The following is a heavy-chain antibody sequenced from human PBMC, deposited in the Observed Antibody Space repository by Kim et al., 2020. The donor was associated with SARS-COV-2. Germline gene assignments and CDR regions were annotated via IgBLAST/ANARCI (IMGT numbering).Heavy chain of an antibody. J-gene: IGHJ4*02. CDR3: AIGPSYSSSWYYFDY. CDR1: GFTFDDYA. V-gene: IGHV3-9*01. Sequence: GGSLRLSCAASGFTFDDYAMHWVRQAPGKGLEWVSGISWNSGSIGYADSVKGRFTISRDNAKNSLYLQMNSLRAEDTALYYCAIGPSYSSSWYYFDYWGQGTLVTVSS. D-gene: IGHD6-13*01. CDR2: ISWNSGSI.